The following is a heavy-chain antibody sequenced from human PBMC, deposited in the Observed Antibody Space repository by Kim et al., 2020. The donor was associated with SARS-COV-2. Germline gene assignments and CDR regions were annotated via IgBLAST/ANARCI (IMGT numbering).Heavy chain of an antibody. CDR1: GFTFSSYE. CDR2: ISSSGSTI. D-gene: IGHD3-22*01. CDR3: ARDRDYYDSSGAAVDAFDI. Sequence: GGSLRLSCAASGFTFSSYEMNWVRQAPGKGLEWVSYISSSGSTIYYADSVKGRFTISRDNAKNSLYLQMNSLRAEDTAVYYCARDRDYYDSSGAAVDAFDIWGQGTMVTVSS. V-gene: IGHV3-48*03. J-gene: IGHJ3*02.